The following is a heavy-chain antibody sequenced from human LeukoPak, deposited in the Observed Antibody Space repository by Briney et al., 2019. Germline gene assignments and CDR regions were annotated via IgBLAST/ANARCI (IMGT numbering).Heavy chain of an antibody. CDR3: ARVVPAASGGDYFDY. CDR2: IYYSGST. Sequence: PSETLSLTCTVSGGSISSYYWSWIRQPPGKGLEWIGYIYYSGSTNYNPSLKSRVTISVDTSKNQFSLKLSSVTAADMAVYYCARVVPAASGGDYFDYWGQGTLVTVSS. J-gene: IGHJ4*02. D-gene: IGHD2-2*01. V-gene: IGHV4-59*01. CDR1: GGSISSYY.